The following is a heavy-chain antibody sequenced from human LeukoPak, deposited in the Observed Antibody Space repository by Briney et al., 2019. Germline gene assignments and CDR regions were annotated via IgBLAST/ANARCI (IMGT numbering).Heavy chain of an antibody. V-gene: IGHV4-59*01. CDR2: IYGSGST. CDR3: AREVTSRTQLNWFVP. J-gene: IGHJ5*02. D-gene: IGHD1-1*01. Sequence: SETLSLTCTVSGGSISSYYWSWIRQPPGKGLEWIGHIYGSGSTNYNPSLKSRVTLSVDTSKNQFSLKLSSVTAADTAVYYCAREVTSRTQLNWFVPCGQGTLVTVSS. CDR1: GGSISSYY.